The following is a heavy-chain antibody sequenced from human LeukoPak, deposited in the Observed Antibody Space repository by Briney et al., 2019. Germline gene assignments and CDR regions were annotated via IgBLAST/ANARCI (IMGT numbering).Heavy chain of an antibody. CDR3: AREPQLWSPVDY. V-gene: IGHV4-38-2*02. Sequence: SETLSLTCTVSGYSISSDYYWGWIRQPPGKGLEWIGSIYHSGSTYYNPSLKSRVTISVDTSKNQFSLKLSSVTAADTAVYYCAREPQLWSPVDYWGQGTLVTVSS. CDR1: GYSISSDYY. CDR2: IYHSGST. J-gene: IGHJ4*02. D-gene: IGHD5-18*01.